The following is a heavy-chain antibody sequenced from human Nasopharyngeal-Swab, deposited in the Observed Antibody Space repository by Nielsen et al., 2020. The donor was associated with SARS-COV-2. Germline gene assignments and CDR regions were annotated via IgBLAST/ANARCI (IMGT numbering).Heavy chain of an antibody. J-gene: IGHJ4*02. D-gene: IGHD6-13*01. V-gene: IGHV3-33*05. CDR1: GFTFSSYG. Sequence: GESLKISCAASGFTFSSYGMHWVRQAPGKGLEWVAVISYDGSNKYYADSVKGRFTISRDNSKNTLYLQMNSLRAEDTAVYYCARDYSSSWSRFNYFDYWGQGTLVTVSS. CDR3: ARDYSSSWSRFNYFDY. CDR2: ISYDGSNK.